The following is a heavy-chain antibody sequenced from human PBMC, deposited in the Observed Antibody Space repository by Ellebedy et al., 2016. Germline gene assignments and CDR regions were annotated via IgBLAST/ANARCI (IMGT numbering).Heavy chain of an antibody. CDR1: GFTFENYG. D-gene: IGHD3-10*01. CDR3: ARYGSGSYSFDY. J-gene: IGHJ4*02. Sequence: SLKISXAASGFTFENYGMHWVRQAPGKGLEWVSGISWSSGDIGYANSVKGRFTISRDNAKNSLYLQMNSLRAEDTAVYYCARYGSGSYSFDYWGQGTLVTVSS. CDR2: ISWSSGDI. V-gene: IGHV3-9*01.